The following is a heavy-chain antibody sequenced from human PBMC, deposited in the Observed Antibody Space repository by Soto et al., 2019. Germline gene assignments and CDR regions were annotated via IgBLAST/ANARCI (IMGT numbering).Heavy chain of an antibody. V-gene: IGHV3-33*01. Sequence: QVQLVESGGGVVQPGRSLRLSCAASGFTFSSYGMHWVRQAPGKGLEWVAVIWYDGSNKYYADSVKGRFTISGDNSKNTLYLQMNSLRAEDTAVYYCARGNGRYYYGMDVWGQGTTVTVSS. CDR2: IWYDGSNK. J-gene: IGHJ6*02. CDR3: ARGNGRYYYGMDV. CDR1: GFTFSSYG.